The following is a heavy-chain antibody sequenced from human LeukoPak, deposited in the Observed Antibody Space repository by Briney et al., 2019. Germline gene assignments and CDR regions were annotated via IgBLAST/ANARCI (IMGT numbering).Heavy chain of an antibody. CDR1: GYTFTSYG. D-gene: IGHD2-15*01. CDR3: ARDTGYCSGGSCFVFDY. CDR2: ISAYNGNT. Sequence: ASVKVSCKASGYTFTSYGISWVRQAPGQGLEWMGWISAYNGNTNYAQKLQGRVTMTTDTSTGTAYMELRSLRSDDTAVYYCARDTGYCSGGSCFVFDYWGQGTLVTVSS. V-gene: IGHV1-18*01. J-gene: IGHJ4*02.